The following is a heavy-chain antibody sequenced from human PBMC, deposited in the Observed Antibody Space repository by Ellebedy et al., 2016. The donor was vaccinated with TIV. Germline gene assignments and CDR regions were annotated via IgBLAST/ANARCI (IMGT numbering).Heavy chain of an antibody. CDR3: AIHVYYFGSGSYYNWWYFDF. CDR2: VYKSGNT. CDR1: GDSTSSSRYY. V-gene: IGHV4-39*01. Sequence: MPSETLSLTCTVYGDSTSSSRYYWVWIRQPPGKGLEWIGRVYKSGNTYYNPSLKSRVSTSVDTSKKHFSLRLNSVTAADTAVYYCAIHVYYFGSGSYYNWWYFDFWGQGTLVTVSS. D-gene: IGHD3-10*01. J-gene: IGHJ4*02.